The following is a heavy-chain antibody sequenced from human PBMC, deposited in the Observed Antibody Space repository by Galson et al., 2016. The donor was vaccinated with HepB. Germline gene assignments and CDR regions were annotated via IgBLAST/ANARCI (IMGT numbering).Heavy chain of an antibody. V-gene: IGHV3-66*01. D-gene: IGHD6-6*01. J-gene: IGHJ4*02. CDR1: GFTVSSNY. CDR3: ARLEYSTSPFDC. Sequence: SLRLSCAASGFTVSSNYLSWVRQAPGKGLEWVSLIYSGGSTYYADSVKGRFTISRDNSKNTLYLQMNSLRVEDTAVYYCARLEYSTSPFDCWGQGTLVTVSS. CDR2: IYSGGST.